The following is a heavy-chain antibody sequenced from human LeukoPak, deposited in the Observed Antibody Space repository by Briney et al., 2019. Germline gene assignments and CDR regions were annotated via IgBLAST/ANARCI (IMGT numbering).Heavy chain of an antibody. Sequence: GGSLRLSCAASGFTFSSYEMNWVRQAPGKGLEWVSYTSGSGSTIYYADSVKGRFTISRDNSKNSLYLQMNSLRTEDTALYYCAKDIKIRGFGEFTFHYWGQGTLVTVSS. CDR1: GFTFSSYE. D-gene: IGHD3-10*01. J-gene: IGHJ4*02. CDR3: AKDIKIRGFGEFTFHY. CDR2: TSGSGSTI. V-gene: IGHV3-48*03.